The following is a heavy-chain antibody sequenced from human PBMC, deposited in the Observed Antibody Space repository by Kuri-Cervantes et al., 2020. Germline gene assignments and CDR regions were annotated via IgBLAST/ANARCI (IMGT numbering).Heavy chain of an antibody. D-gene: IGHD2-15*01. CDR1: GGTFSSYA. CDR3: ARDRCGGSCYFDY. Sequence: SVKVSCKASGGTFSSYAISWVRQAPGQGLEWMGGIIPTFGTANYAQKFQGRVTITADKSTSTAYMELSSLRSEDTAVYYCARDRCGGSCYFDYWGQGTLVTVSS. CDR2: IIPTFGTA. V-gene: IGHV1-69*06. J-gene: IGHJ4*02.